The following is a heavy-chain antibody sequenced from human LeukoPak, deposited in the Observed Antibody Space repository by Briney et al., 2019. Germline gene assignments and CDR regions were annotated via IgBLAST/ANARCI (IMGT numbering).Heavy chain of an antibody. Sequence: SVKVSCKASGGTFSSYAISWVRQAPGQGLEWMGRIIPILGIANYAQKFQGRVTITADKSTSTAYMELSSLRSDDTAVYYCARDLPARDDAFDIWGQGTMVTVSS. J-gene: IGHJ3*02. CDR3: ARDLPARDDAFDI. CDR1: GGTFSSYA. V-gene: IGHV1-69*04. CDR2: IIPILGIA.